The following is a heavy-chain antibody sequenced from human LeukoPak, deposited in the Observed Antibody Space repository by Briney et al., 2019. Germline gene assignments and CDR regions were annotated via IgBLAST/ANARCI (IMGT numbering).Heavy chain of an antibody. Sequence: LLTVSCKASGGSCSSYTISWVSQAPGQGLEWMGRIIPILGIANYAQKFQGRVTITADKSTSTAYMELSSLRSEDTAVYYCARGGSGSFDYWGQGTLVTVSS. J-gene: IGHJ4*02. V-gene: IGHV1-69*02. CDR1: GGSCSSYT. D-gene: IGHD3-10*01. CDR2: IIPILGIA. CDR3: ARGGSGSFDY.